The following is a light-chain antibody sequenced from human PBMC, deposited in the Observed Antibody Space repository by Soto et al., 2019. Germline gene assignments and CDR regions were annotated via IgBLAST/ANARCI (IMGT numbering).Light chain of an antibody. CDR3: QQSDGIPFT. V-gene: IGKV1-39*01. CDR2: GAS. CDR1: PNIGNY. Sequence: DIQMHQSPSSLSASVGDRVAITCRASPNIGNYLSWYAQKPGKAPKLLIYGASSLQSGVPSRFSGSGSGTHFTLTIRSLQPEDFATYYCQQSDGIPFTFGQGTQLEMK. J-gene: IGKJ2*01.